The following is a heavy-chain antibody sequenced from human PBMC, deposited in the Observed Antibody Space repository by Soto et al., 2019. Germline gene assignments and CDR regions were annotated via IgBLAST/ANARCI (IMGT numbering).Heavy chain of an antibody. CDR2: ISATGGGT. CDR3: AKDRRAGGNSAFYFDF. D-gene: IGHD3-16*01. CDR1: GFRFSNYA. J-gene: IGHJ4*02. V-gene: IGHV3-23*01. Sequence: GGSLRLSCAASGFRFSNYAMSWVRQAPGKGLEWVSLISATGGGTYYADSVKGRFTISRDNSHNTLYLQVHSLTAEDTAVYYCAKDRRAGGNSAFYFDFWGQGAQVTVSS.